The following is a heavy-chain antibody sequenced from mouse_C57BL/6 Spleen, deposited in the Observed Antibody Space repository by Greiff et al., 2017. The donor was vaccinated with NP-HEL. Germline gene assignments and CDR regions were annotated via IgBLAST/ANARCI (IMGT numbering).Heavy chain of an antibody. CDR3: ARRPYSNYGFAY. J-gene: IGHJ3*01. CDR2: IDPSDSYT. V-gene: IGHV1-69*01. D-gene: IGHD2-5*01. CDR1: GYTFTSYW. Sequence: VQLQQPGAELVMPGASVKLSCKASGYTFTSYWMHWVKQRPGQGLEWIGEIDPSDSYTNYNQKFKGKSTLTVDKSSSTAYMQLSSLTSEDSAVYYCARRPYSNYGFAYWGQGTLVTVSA.